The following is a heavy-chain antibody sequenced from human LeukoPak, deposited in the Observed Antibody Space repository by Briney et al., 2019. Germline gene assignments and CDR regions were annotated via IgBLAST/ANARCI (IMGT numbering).Heavy chain of an antibody. D-gene: IGHD3-22*01. CDR3: ARDSDSSGYYYAAGYFQL. CDR2: IYSGGST. V-gene: IGHV3-53*01. J-gene: IGHJ1*01. Sequence: PGGSLRLSCAASGFTVSSNYMSWVRQAPGKGLEWVSVIYSGGSTYYADSVKGRFTISRDNSKNTLYLQMNSLRAEDTAVYYCARDSDSSGYYYAAGYFQLWGQGTLVTVSS. CDR1: GFTVSSNY.